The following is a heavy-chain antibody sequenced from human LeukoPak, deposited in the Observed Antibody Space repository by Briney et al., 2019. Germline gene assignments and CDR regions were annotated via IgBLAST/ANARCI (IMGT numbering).Heavy chain of an antibody. CDR3: ARTGREGALDY. CDR1: GGSISSTSYY. V-gene: IGHV4-39*07. J-gene: IGHJ4*02. CDR2: IYYSVST. D-gene: IGHD3-16*01. Sequence: SGTLSLTCTVSGGSISSTSYYWGWIRQPPGKGLEWIGSIYYSVSTTSNPSLKSRVTIPVDTSKNQFSLKLTSVTAAAPAVTYCARTGREGALDYWGQGTLVTVSS.